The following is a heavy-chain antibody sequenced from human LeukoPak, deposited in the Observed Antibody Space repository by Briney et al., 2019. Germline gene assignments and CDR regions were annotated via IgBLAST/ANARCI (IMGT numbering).Heavy chain of an antibody. Sequence: GASVKVSCKASGGTFSSYAISWVRQAPGQGLEWMGGIIPIFGTANYAQKFQGRVTITADKSTSTAYMELSSLRSEDTAVYYCARVGERWLQLKDQPFDYWGQGTLVTVSS. CDR3: ARVGERWLQLKDQPFDY. D-gene: IGHD5-24*01. J-gene: IGHJ4*02. CDR1: GGTFSSYA. CDR2: IIPIFGTA. V-gene: IGHV1-69*06.